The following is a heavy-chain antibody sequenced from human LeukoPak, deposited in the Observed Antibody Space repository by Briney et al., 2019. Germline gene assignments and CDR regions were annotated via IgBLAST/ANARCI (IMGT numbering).Heavy chain of an antibody. J-gene: IGHJ4*02. V-gene: IGHV3-21*01. Sequence: GGSLRLXCAASGFTCSSYSMNWVRRAPGKGLESVSSISSSSSYIYYADSVKGRFTISRDNAKNSLYLQMKSLRAEDTAVYYCAREGKQQLTLDYWGQGTLVTVSS. D-gene: IGHD6-13*01. CDR3: AREGKQQLTLDY. CDR1: GFTCSSYS. CDR2: ISSSSSYI.